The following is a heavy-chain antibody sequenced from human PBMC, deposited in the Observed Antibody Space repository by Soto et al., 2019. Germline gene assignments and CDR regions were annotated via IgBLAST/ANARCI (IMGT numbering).Heavy chain of an antibody. D-gene: IGHD2-15*01. CDR1: GGTFSSYA. J-gene: IGHJ3*02. Sequence: QVQLVQSGAEVKKPGSSVKVSCKASGGTFSSYAISWVRQAPGQGLEWMGGIIPIFGTANYAQKFQGRVTITADESTSTAYMELSSLRSEETAVYYCAIVAHVVAATDDAFDIWGQGTMVTVSS. CDR3: AIVAHVVAATDDAFDI. CDR2: IIPIFGTA. V-gene: IGHV1-69*12.